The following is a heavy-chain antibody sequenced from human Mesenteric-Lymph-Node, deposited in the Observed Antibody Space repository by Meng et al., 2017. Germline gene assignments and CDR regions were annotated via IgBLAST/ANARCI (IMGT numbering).Heavy chain of an antibody. J-gene: IGHJ4*02. Sequence: QVRLQEAGPGRVKPSGTLSLTCAVSGASISSNNWWSWVRQSPGKGLGWIGEIHHSGSTNYNPSLKSRVTISVDKSKNQFSLKLSAVTAADTAVYYCARSLPYYDGSGHWYHFDYWGQGTLVTVSS. CDR3: ARSLPYYDGSGHWYHFDY. V-gene: IGHV4-4*02. CDR2: IHHSGST. CDR1: GASISSNNW. D-gene: IGHD3-22*01.